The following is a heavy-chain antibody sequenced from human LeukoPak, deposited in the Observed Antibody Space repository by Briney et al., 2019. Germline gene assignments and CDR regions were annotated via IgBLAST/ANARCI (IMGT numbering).Heavy chain of an antibody. J-gene: IGHJ4*02. CDR2: IQYDGSSI. D-gene: IGHD6-19*01. Sequence: GGSLRLSCAASGLIFSNYGMHWVRQAPGKGLEWVTFIQYDGSSIYYADSVKGRFTISRDNSKNTVYLQMNSLRPEDTAVYYCAEEAGAVAGRFDHWGQGTLVTVSS. V-gene: IGHV3-30*02. CDR1: GLIFSNYG. CDR3: AEEAGAVAGRFDH.